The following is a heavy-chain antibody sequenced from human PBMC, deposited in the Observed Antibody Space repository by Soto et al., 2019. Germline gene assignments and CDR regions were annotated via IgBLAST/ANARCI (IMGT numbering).Heavy chain of an antibody. J-gene: IGHJ4*02. Sequence: GGSLRLSCAASGFTFNKYGIHWVRQAPGKGLEWVAIIWYDGSNKYYADSVKGRFTISRDNSKNTVYLQMNSLSLEDTAVYYCARNGGNYWADFWGQGTPVPVSS. D-gene: IGHD2-21*01. CDR3: ARNGGNYWADF. CDR1: GFTFNKYG. CDR2: IWYDGSNK. V-gene: IGHV3-33*01.